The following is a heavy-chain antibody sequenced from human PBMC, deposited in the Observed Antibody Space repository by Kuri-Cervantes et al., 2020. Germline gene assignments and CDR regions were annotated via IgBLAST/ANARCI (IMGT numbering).Heavy chain of an antibody. D-gene: IGHD3-3*01. CDR1: GFTFSDYY. Sequence: GGSLRLSCAASGFTFSDYYMSWIRQAPGKGLEWVSGISWNSGSIGYADSVKGRFTISRDNAKNSLYLQMNSLRAEDTAVYYCARLPVNYDFWSGRTLPDAFDIWGQGTMVTVSS. CDR3: ARLPVNYDFWSGRTLPDAFDI. V-gene: IGHV3-11*01. CDR2: ISWNSGSI. J-gene: IGHJ3*02.